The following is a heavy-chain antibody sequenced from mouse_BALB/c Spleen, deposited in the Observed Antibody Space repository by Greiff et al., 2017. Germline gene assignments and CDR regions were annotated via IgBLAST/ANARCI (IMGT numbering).Heavy chain of an antibody. J-gene: IGHJ1*01. CDR2: ISYDGSN. V-gene: IGHV3-6*02. CDR1: GYSITSGYY. Sequence: EVKVEESGPGLVKPSQSLSLTCSVTGYSITSGYYWYWIRQFPGNKLEWMGYISYDGSNNYNPSLKNRISITRDTSKNQFFLKLNSVTTEDTATYYCAREVGRNWYFDVWGAGTTVTVSS. D-gene: IGHD4-1*01. CDR3: AREVGRNWYFDV.